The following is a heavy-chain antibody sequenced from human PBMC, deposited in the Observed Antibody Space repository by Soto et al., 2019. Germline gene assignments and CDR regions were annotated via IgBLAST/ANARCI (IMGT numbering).Heavy chain of an antibody. CDR3: ARVHYYDSSGFHWFDT. Sequence: GGSLRLSCAASGFTFSSYEMNWVRQAPGKGLEWVSYISSSGSTIYYADSVKGRFTISRDNAKNSLYLQMNSLRAEDTAVYYCARVHYYDSSGFHWFDTWGQGTLGTVSS. V-gene: IGHV3-48*03. D-gene: IGHD3-22*01. CDR2: ISSSGSTI. CDR1: GFTFSSYE. J-gene: IGHJ5*02.